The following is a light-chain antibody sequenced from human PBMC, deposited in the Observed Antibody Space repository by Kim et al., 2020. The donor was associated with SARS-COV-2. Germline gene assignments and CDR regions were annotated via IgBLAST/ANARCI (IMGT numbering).Light chain of an antibody. Sequence: SPGERATLSCRASQSVSSNLAWYQQKPGQAPRLLIYGASTRATGIPARFSGSGSGTEFTLTISSLQSEDFAVYYCQQYNNWPLFTFGPGTKGGYQ. CDR3: QQYNNWPLFT. CDR2: GAS. V-gene: IGKV3-15*01. CDR1: QSVSSN. J-gene: IGKJ3*01.